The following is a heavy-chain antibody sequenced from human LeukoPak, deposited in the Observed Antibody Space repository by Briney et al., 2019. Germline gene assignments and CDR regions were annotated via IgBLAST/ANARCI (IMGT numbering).Heavy chain of an antibody. J-gene: IGHJ4*02. CDR2: IWYDGINK. CDR1: GCTFSSFG. Sequence: GGSLSLSCAASGCTFSSFGRHWVRQAPGKGLEWVGGIWYDGINKYYADSVKGRFTISRDNSKNMLYLQMDRLGAGDTAVYYCACPRQQLAWYFDYWGQGTLVTVSS. V-gene: IGHV3-33*01. CDR3: ACPRQQLAWYFDY. D-gene: IGHD6-13*01.